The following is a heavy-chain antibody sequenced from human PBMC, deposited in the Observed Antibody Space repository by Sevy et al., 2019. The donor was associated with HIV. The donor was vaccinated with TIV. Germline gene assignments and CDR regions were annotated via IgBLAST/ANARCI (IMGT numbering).Heavy chain of an antibody. V-gene: IGHV3-48*03. J-gene: IGHJ3*02. CDR3: AREGGSYYEDPFDI. Sequence: GGSLRLSCAASGFTFSSYEMNWVRQAPGKGLEWVSYISSSGSRICYADSVKGRFTISRDNAKNSLYLQMNSLRAEDSGIYYCAREGGSYYEDPFDIWGQGTMVTVSS. CDR2: ISSSGSRI. CDR1: GFTFSSYE. D-gene: IGHD1-26*01.